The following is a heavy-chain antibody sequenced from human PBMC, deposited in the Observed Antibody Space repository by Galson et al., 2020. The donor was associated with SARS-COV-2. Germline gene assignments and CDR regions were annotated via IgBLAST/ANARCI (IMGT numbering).Heavy chain of an antibody. CDR2: ISAGGGST. J-gene: IGHJ5*02. Sequence: GESLKISCAASGFTFSSYSMYWVRQTPGKGLEWVSAISAGGGSTYYADSVKGRFTISRDNSKNTVYLQMDSLRADDTAVYYCAKTVLINVNSFDPWGQGTLVTVSS. D-gene: IGHD2-21*01. CDR3: AKTVLINVNSFDP. V-gene: IGHV3-23*01. CDR1: GFTFSSYS.